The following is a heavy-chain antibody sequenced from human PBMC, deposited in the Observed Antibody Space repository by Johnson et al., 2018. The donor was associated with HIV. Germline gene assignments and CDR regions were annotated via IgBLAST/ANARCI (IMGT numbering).Heavy chain of an antibody. J-gene: IGHJ3*02. V-gene: IGHV3-30*04. D-gene: IGHD6-6*01. Sequence: HVQFVESGGCVVQPGRSLRLSCAASGFTFSSYAMHWVRQAPGKGLQWVAVISYDGSNKYYADSVKGRFTISIDNSKNTLYLQMNSLRAEDTAMYYCATSGLTLGSSSSHAFDIWGQGTMVTVSS. CDR1: GFTFSSYA. CDR2: ISYDGSNK. CDR3: ATSGLTLGSSSSHAFDI.